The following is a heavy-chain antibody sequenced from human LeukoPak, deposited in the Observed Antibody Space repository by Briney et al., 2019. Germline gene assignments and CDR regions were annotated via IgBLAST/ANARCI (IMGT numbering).Heavy chain of an antibody. CDR3: AKIEVGRFDP. Sequence: SETLSLTCTVSGGSISSYYWSWIRQPPGKGLEWIGYIYTSGSTNYNPSLKSRVSISVDTSRNQFSLNLRSVTAADTAVYYCAKIEVGRFDPWGQGTLVTVSS. J-gene: IGHJ5*02. CDR2: IYTSGST. D-gene: IGHD1-26*01. V-gene: IGHV4-4*09. CDR1: GGSISSYY.